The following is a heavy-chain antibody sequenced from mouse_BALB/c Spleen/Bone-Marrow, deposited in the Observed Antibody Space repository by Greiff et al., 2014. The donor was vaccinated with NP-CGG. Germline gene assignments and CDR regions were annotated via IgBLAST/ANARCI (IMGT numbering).Heavy chain of an antibody. J-gene: IGHJ1*01. CDR3: GRERYGYDGWYFDV. Sequence: DLVKPGASVKLSCKASGYTFTNYWINWVKQRPGQGLEWIGRIAPGSGSTYYNEMFKGKATLTVDTSSSTAYIQLSSLASADYDVYFWGRERYGYDGWYFDVWGAGTTLTVSS. V-gene: IGHV1S41*01. CDR2: IAPGSGST. CDR1: GYTFTNYW. D-gene: IGHD2-2*01.